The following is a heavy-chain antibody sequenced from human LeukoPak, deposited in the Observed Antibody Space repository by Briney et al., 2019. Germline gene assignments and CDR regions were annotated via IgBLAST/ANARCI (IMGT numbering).Heavy chain of an antibody. CDR3: ARVVPAAIFDY. Sequence: SQTLSLTCAVSGGSISSGGYSWSWIRQPPGKGLEWIGYIYHSGSTYYNPSLKSRVTISVDRSKNQFSLKLSYVTAADTAVYYCARVVPAAIFDYWGQGTLVTVSS. CDR1: GGSISSGGYS. CDR2: IYHSGST. D-gene: IGHD2-2*01. J-gene: IGHJ4*02. V-gene: IGHV4-30-2*01.